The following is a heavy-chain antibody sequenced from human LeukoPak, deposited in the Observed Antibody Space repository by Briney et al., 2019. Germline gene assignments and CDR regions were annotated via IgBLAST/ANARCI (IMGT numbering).Heavy chain of an antibody. CDR3: ARELSPGHDFWSGYSYYYYGMDV. CDR2: IWYDGSNK. V-gene: IGHV3-33*01. CDR1: GFTFSSYG. D-gene: IGHD3-3*01. Sequence: GGSLRLSCAASGFTFSSYGMHWVRQAPGKGLEWVAVIWYDGSNKYYADSVKGRFTISRDNSKNTLYLQMNSLRAEDTAVYYCARELSPGHDFWSGYSYYYYGMDVWGQGTTVTVSS. J-gene: IGHJ6*02.